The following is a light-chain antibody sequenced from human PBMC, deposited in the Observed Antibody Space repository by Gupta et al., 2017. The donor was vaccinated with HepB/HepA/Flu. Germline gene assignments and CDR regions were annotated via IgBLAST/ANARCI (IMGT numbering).Light chain of an antibody. CDR1: SGSIATNY. Sequence: NFMLTQTHSVSESPGKTVTISCTGSSGSIATNYVQWFQQRPGSAPTTLIYEDNRRPSGVPDRFSGSIDSSSNSASLTISGLKTDDEADYYCQAYDTNNHRVFGGGTKLTVL. V-gene: IGLV6-57*02. J-gene: IGLJ3*02. CDR2: EDN. CDR3: QAYDTNNHRV.